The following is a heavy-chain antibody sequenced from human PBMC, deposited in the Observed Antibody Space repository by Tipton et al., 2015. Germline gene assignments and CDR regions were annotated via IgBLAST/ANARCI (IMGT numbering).Heavy chain of an antibody. CDR2: IYPGDSET. V-gene: IGHV5-51*01. CDR1: GYIFTSFW. D-gene: IGHD1-26*01. J-gene: IGHJ4*02. Sequence: QSGAEVKKPGETLKISCKGSGYIFTSFWIGWLRQMPGKGLERMGTIYPGDSETGYNTSFQVKVTISTDKSITTAYLQWSSLKASDTAMYYCVRRARRVGSHSYPYYFDYWGQGTLVPVSS. CDR3: VRRARRVGSHSYPYYFDY.